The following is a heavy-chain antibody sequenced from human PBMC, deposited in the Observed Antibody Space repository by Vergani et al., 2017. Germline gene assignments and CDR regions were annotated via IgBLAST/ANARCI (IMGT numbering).Heavy chain of an antibody. CDR2: LSASDRRT. J-gene: IGHJ3*02. CDR3: AKVGRSEVAGTFGAFDI. V-gene: IGHV3-23*01. D-gene: IGHD6-19*01. CDR1: GFTFIMHA. Sequence: EVQLLESGGDLVQPGGSLRLSCAASGFTFIMHAMSWVRQATGKGLEWVSTLSASDRRTNYADSVKGRFTISRDISKNTLFLHMNSLRPEDTAVYYCAKVGRSEVAGTFGAFDIWGQGTMVTVSS.